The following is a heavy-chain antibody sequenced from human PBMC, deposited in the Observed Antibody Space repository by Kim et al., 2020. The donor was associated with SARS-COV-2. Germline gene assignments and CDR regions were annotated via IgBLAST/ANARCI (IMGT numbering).Heavy chain of an antibody. V-gene: IGHV3-23*01. CDR2: ISHDDTSS. CDR1: GFSFSCCA. Sequence: GGSLRLSCVASGFSFSCCAMTWVRQVPGKGPEWVSSISHDDTSSHYANSVRGRFTISRDDSKNTLYLQLNSLRGDDTALYYCAKDVWDYSGMDVWGQGTTVTVSS. D-gene: IGHD1-26*01. CDR3: AKDVWDYSGMDV. J-gene: IGHJ6*02.